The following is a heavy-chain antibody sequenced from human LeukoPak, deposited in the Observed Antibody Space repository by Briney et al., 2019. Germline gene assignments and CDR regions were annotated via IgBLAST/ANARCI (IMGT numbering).Heavy chain of an antibody. CDR2: INPNSGGT. CDR1: GYTFTGYY. CDR3: ARDGSYYYDSSGASDP. V-gene: IGHV1-2*02. J-gene: IGHJ5*02. Sequence: ASVKVSCKASGYTFTGYYMHWVRQAPGQGLEWMGWINPNSGGTNYAQKFQGRVTMTRDTSISTAYMELSRLRSDDTAVYYCARDGSYYYDSSGASDPWGQGTLVTVSS. D-gene: IGHD3-22*01.